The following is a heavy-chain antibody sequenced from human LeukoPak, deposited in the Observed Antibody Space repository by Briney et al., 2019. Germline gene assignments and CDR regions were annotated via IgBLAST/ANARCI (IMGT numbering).Heavy chain of an antibody. J-gene: IGHJ4*02. V-gene: IGHV4-31*03. CDR3: ARVDPNEKRFDY. D-gene: IGHD1-1*01. CDR1: GGSISSGGYY. Sequence: SETQSLTCTVSGGSISSGGYYWSWIRQHPGKGLEWIGYIYYSGSTYYNPSLKSRLTISVDTSKNQFSLKLSSVTAADTAVYYCARVDPNEKRFDYWGQGTLVTVSS. CDR2: IYYSGST.